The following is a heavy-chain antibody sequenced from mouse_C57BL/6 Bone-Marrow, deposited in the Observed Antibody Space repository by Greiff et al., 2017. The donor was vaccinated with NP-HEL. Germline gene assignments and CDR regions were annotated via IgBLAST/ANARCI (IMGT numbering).Heavy chain of an antibody. CDR1: GYAFSSSW. D-gene: IGHD1-1*01. Sequence: VQLHQSGPELVKPGASVKISCKASGYAFSSSWMNWVKQRPGKGLEWIGRIYPGDGDTNYNGKFKGKATLTADKSSSTAYMQLSSLTSEDSAVYFCARRDYYYGSPYAMDYWGQGTSVTVSS. CDR3: ARRDYYYGSPYAMDY. CDR2: IYPGDGDT. J-gene: IGHJ4*01. V-gene: IGHV1-82*01.